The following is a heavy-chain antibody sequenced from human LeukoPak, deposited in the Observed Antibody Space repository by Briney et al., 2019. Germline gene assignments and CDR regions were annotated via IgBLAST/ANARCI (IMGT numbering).Heavy chain of an antibody. CDR3: VVQGWVFRAPTQYYFDY. CDR1: GFAFSSYA. J-gene: IGHJ4*02. CDR2: ISSNGGSR. Sequence: GGSLRLSCSASGFAFSSYAMHWVRQAPGKGLEYVSAISSNGGSRYYADSVKGRFTISRDNSKNTLYLQMSSLRAEDTAVYYCVVQGWVFRAPTQYYFDYWGQGTLVTVSS. V-gene: IGHV3-64D*06. D-gene: IGHD1-1*01.